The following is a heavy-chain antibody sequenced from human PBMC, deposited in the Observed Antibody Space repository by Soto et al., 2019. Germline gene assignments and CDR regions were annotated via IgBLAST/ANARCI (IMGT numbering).Heavy chain of an antibody. Sequence: PSETLSLTCAVYGGSFSGYYWSWIRQPPGKGLEWIGEINHSGSTNYNPSLKSRVNISVDTSKNQFSLKLSSVTAADTAVYYCASHPTYYDILTGYTPLDYWGQGTLVTVS. CDR1: GGSFSGYY. D-gene: IGHD3-9*01. V-gene: IGHV4-34*01. CDR2: INHSGST. J-gene: IGHJ4*02. CDR3: ASHPTYYDILTGYTPLDY.